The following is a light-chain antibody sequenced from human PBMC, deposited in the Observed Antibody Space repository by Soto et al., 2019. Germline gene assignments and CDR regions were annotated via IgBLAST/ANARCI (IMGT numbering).Light chain of an antibody. CDR2: GAA. CDR3: QQYNNWPRT. Sequence: EIVMTQSPAPLSVSPGERATLSCRASQSVGTNLAWYQQKPGQAPKLLISGAATRATGIPARFSGRGSGTEFTLTVSSLQSEDVAVYYCQQYNNWPRTFGQGTKVDI. V-gene: IGKV3-15*01. CDR1: QSVGTN. J-gene: IGKJ1*01.